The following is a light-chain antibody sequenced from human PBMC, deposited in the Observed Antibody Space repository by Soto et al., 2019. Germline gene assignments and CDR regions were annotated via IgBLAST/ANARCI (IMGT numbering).Light chain of an antibody. V-gene: IGKV1-33*01. CDR3: QQSDSLPIP. CDR1: QDISNY. CDR2: DAS. J-gene: IGKJ5*01. Sequence: DIQMTQSPSSLSASVGDRVTITCRASQDISNYLNWYQQRPGKAPKLLIYDASNLERGVPSRFSGTRSGTHFPLAITSLRPEDVATYYCQQSDSLPIPLSQGTRLEL.